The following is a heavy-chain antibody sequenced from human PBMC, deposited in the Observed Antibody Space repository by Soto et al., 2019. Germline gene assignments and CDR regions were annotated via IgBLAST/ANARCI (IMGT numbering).Heavy chain of an antibody. J-gene: IGHJ4*02. CDR1: GGSISSGGYY. CDR2: IYYSGST. Sequence: SETLSLTCTVSGGSISSGGYYWSWIRQHPGKGLEWIGYIYYSGSTYYNPSLKSRVTISVDTSKNQFSLKLSSVTAADTAVYYCARDSDSSIAARHDIRWGQGTLVTVSS. CDR3: ARDSDSSIAARHDIR. V-gene: IGHV4-31*03. D-gene: IGHD6-6*01.